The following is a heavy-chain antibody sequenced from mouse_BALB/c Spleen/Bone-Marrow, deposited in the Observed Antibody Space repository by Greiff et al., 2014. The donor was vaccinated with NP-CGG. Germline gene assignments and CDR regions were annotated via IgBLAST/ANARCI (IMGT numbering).Heavy chain of an antibody. J-gene: IGHJ2*01. Sequence: EVQLQQSGGGLVQPGESLKLSCAASGFTFSSYGMSWVRQTPDKRLELVASINSNGGSTYYPDSVKGRFTISRDNAKNTLSLQMSSLKSEDTAMYYCARGNYGNYVDYFDYWGQGTTLTVSS. CDR2: INSNGGST. V-gene: IGHV5-6-3*01. D-gene: IGHD2-1*01. CDR3: ARGNYGNYVDYFDY. CDR1: GFTFSSYG.